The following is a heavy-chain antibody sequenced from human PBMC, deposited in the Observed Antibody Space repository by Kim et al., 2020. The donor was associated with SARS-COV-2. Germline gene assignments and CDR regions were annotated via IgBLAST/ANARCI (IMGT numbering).Heavy chain of an antibody. J-gene: IGHJ6*02. Sequence: GGSLRLSCAASGFTFSSYGMHWVRQAPGKGLEWVAVISYDGSNKYYADSVKGRFTISRDNSKNTLYLQMNSLRAEDTAVYYCAKDAMSGARGWYYYYGMDVWGQGTTVTVSS. CDR3: AKDAMSGARGWYYYYGMDV. D-gene: IGHD2-2*01. V-gene: IGHV3-30*18. CDR1: GFTFSSYG. CDR2: ISYDGSNK.